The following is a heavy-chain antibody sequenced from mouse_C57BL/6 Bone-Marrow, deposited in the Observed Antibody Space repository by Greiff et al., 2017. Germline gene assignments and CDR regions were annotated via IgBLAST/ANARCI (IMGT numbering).Heavy chain of an antibody. CDR2: INPNNGGT. Sequence: EVQLQESGPELVKPGASVKIPCKASGYTFTDYNMDWVKQSHGKSLEWIGDINPNNGGTIYNQKFKGKATLTVDKSSSTAYMELRSLTSEDTAVYYCARSLYDYDGVFDYWGQGTTLTVSS. CDR1: GYTFTDYN. V-gene: IGHV1-18*01. D-gene: IGHD2-4*01. J-gene: IGHJ2*01. CDR3: ARSLYDYDGVFDY.